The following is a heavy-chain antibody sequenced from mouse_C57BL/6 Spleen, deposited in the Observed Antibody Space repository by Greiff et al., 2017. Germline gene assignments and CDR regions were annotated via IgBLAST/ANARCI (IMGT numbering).Heavy chain of an antibody. CDR3: ARSDDYAPFAY. CDR1: GFTFSDYG. J-gene: IGHJ3*01. CDR2: ISNLAYSI. D-gene: IGHD2-4*01. Sequence: EVNVVESGGGLVQPGGSLKLSCAASGFTFSDYGMAWVRQAPRKGPEWVAFISNLAYSIYYADTVTGRFTISRENAKNTLYLEMSSLRSEDTAMYYCARSDDYAPFAYWGQGTLVTVSA. V-gene: IGHV5-15*01.